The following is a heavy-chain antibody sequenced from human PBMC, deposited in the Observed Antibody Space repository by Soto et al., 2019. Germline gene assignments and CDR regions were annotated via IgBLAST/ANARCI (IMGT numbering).Heavy chain of an antibody. CDR1: GGTFSNYP. D-gene: IGHD5-12*01. V-gene: IGHV1-69*12. J-gene: IGHJ2*01. CDR2: IIPIVGTV. Sequence: QVQLVQSGAEVKKPGSSVKVSCKASGGTFSNYPISWVRQAPGQGLEWMGGIIPIVGTVNYAQKFQGRVTITADESTSTAYMELSSLRSEDTAVYYCARGNHRWLQLWYFDLWGRGTLDTVSS. CDR3: ARGNHRWLQLWYFDL.